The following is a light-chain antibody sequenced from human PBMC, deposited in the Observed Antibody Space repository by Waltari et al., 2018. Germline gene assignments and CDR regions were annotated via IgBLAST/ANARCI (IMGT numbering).Light chain of an antibody. CDR3: MQGLLIPA. J-gene: IGKJ3*01. CDR2: LGS. Sequence: DTVMTQSPLSLPVIPGEPASISCWSSQSLLHTNGYNYVDCYLNKPGQSPQLLIYLGSKRASGVPGRFSGSGSGTNFTLQISRVEAEDVGVYYCMQGLLIPAFGPGTHVHF. CDR1: QSLLHTNGYNY. V-gene: IGKV2-28*01.